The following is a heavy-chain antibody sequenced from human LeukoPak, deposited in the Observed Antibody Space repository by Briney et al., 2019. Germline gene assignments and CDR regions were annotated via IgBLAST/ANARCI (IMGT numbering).Heavy chain of an antibody. J-gene: IGHJ6*03. CDR3: AKDRCSNGIGCYYYYMDV. Sequence: GGSLRLSCAASGFTFRSYGMHWVRQAPGKGLEWVAYIQYDGSNEQYAHSVKGRFRISRDSSKNILYLQMDSLRAEDTAVYYCAKDRCSNGIGCYYYYMDVWGKGTTVTISS. CDR1: GFTFRSYG. D-gene: IGHD2-8*01. CDR2: IQYDGSNE. V-gene: IGHV3-30*02.